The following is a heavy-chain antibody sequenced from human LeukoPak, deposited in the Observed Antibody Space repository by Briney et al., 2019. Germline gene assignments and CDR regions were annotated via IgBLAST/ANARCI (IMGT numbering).Heavy chain of an antibody. J-gene: IGHJ4*02. V-gene: IGHV3-23*01. D-gene: IGHD6-19*01. CDR1: GFTFSGYA. CDR3: AKDSTGSGLRYFDY. CDR2: ISGSGGST. Sequence: GGSLRLSCAASGFTFSGYAMSWVRQAPGKGLEWVSAISGSGGSTYYADSVKGRFTISRDNSKNTLYLQMNSLRAEDTAVYYCAKDSTGSGLRYFDYWGQGTLVTVSS.